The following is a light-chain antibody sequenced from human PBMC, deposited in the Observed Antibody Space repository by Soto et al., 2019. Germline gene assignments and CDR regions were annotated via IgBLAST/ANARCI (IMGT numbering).Light chain of an antibody. CDR2: EVT. Sequence: QSALTQPASVSGSPGQSITISCTGTSCDVGGYNYVSWYQQHPGKAPKLMIYEVTNRPSGVSNRFSGSKSGNTASLTISGLQSEDEADYYCSSYTSSSTLVYVFGTGTKVTVL. J-gene: IGLJ1*01. V-gene: IGLV2-14*01. CDR1: SCDVGGYNY. CDR3: SSYTSSSTLVYV.